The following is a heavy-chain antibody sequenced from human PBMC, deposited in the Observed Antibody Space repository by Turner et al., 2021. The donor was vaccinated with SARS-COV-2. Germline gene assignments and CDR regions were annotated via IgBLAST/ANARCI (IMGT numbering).Heavy chain of an antibody. D-gene: IGHD2-21*02. CDR2: IRHSGST. CDR1: GGSFSGYY. CDR3: ARVNYGGVTVRDYYSYYGMDV. V-gene: IGHV4-34*01. J-gene: IGHJ6*02. Sequence: QVQLQQWGAGLLKPSETLSLTCAAYGGSFSGYYWRWIRQSPGKGLEWIGEIRHSGSTTYNPSLKSRVTLSVDRSKIQFSLRLSSVTAADTAVYYCARVNYGGVTVRDYYSYYGMDVWGQGTTVTVS.